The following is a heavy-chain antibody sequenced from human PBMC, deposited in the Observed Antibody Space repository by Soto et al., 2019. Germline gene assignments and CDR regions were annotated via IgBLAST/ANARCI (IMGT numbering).Heavy chain of an antibody. CDR1: GFTFSSYG. CDR2: ISYDGSNK. J-gene: IGHJ4*02. V-gene: IGHV3-30*18. Sequence: QVQLVESGGGVVQPGRSLRLSCAASGFTFSSYGMHWVRQAPGKGLEWVAVISYDGSNKYYADSVKGRFTISRDNSKNTLYLHMNSLRAEDTAVSYCAKLDDWGQGTLVTVSS. CDR3: AKLDD.